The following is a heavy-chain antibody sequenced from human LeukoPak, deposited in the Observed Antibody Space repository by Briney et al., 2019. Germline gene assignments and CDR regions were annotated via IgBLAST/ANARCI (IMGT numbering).Heavy chain of an antibody. V-gene: IGHV4-59*01. J-gene: IGHJ6*02. CDR1: GGSISSYY. CDR3: ARGRDIVVVPAATPYYYGMDV. CDR2: IYYSGST. Sequence: SETLSLTWTVSGGSISSYYWSWIRQPPGKGLEWIGYIYYSGSTNYNPSLKSRVTISVDTSKNQFSLKLSSVTAADTAVYYCARGRDIVVVPAATPYYYGMDVWGQGTTVTVSS. D-gene: IGHD2-2*01.